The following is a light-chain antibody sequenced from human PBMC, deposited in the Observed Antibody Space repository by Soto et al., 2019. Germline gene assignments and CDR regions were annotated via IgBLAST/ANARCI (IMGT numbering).Light chain of an antibody. CDR1: SSNIGAGYD. J-gene: IGLJ2*01. Sequence: QSVLTQPPSVSGAPGQRVTISCTGSSSNIGAGYDVHWYQQLPGTAPKLLISNNANRPSGVPDRFSGSRSGTSASLAITGLQSEDEADYYCQSFDSSLTGPILGGGTKVTVL. CDR2: NNA. CDR3: QSFDSSLTGPI. V-gene: IGLV1-40*01.